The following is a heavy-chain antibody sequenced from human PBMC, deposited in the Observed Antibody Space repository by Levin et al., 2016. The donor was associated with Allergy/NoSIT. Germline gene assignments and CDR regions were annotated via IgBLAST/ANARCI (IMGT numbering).Heavy chain of an antibody. V-gene: IGHV3-66*01. CDR2: IYRDGTT. J-gene: IGHJ4*02. CDR3: ARVSSCNSNSCPKIFDY. D-gene: IGHD2-2*01. Sequence: GGSLRLSCAASGFTVSSNYMTWVRLAPGKGLEWVSIIYRDGTTYYADSVKGRFTISTDSAKNTLNLQMNSLRAEDTAVYHCARVSSCNSNSCPKIFDYWGQGTLVTVSS. CDR1: GFTVSSNY.